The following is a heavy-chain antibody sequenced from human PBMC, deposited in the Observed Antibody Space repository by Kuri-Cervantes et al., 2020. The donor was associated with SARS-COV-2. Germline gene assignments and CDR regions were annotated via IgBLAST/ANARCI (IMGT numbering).Heavy chain of an antibody. D-gene: IGHD1-26*01. J-gene: IGHJ4*02. V-gene: IGHV4-59*08. Sequence: SETLSLTCTVSGGSISSHYWSWIRQPPGKGLEWIGYIYYSGSTNYNPSLKSRVTISVDRSKNQFSLKLSSVTAADTAVYYCARGGLLLGFDYWGQGTLVTVSS. CDR2: IYYSGST. CDR1: GGSISSHY. CDR3: ARGGLLLGFDY.